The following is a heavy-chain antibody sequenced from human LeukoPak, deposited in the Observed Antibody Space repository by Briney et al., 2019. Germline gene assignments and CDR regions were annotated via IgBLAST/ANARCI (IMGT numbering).Heavy chain of an antibody. Sequence: SETLSLTCTVSGGCISSYYWSWIRQPPGQGLEWIGYIYYSGSTNYNPSLKSRVTISVDTSKNQFSLKLSSVTAADTAVYYCARVGGLQAFDIWGQGTMVTVSS. CDR3: ARVGGLQAFDI. CDR2: IYYSGST. D-gene: IGHD3-16*01. J-gene: IGHJ3*02. CDR1: GGCISSYY. V-gene: IGHV4-59*01.